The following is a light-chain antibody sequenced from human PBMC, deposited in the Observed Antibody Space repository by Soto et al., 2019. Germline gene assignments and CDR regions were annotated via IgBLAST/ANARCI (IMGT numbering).Light chain of an antibody. Sequence: DIQMTQSAATLCASLGDRVTITCRASQGISNWLAWYQQKPGKAPKLLIYDASTLESGVPSRFSGSGSGTEFALTISSLLPDDFATYYCQQFRGTFGPGTKVDIK. V-gene: IGKV1-5*01. CDR3: QQFRGT. J-gene: IGKJ1*01. CDR2: DAS. CDR1: QGISNW.